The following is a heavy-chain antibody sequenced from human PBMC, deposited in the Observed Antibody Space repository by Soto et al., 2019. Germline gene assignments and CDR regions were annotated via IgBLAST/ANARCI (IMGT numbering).Heavy chain of an antibody. V-gene: IGHV1-69*01. Sequence: QVQLVQSGAEVKKPGSSVKVSCKASGGIFSSYTISWVRQVPGQGLEWMGGIIPHFGTPNYAQKFQGRITISADPSTSTAYMELSRLRSEDTAVYFCAFGAVDFWGQGTLVTVSS. D-gene: IGHD6-19*01. J-gene: IGHJ4*02. CDR2: IIPHFGTP. CDR1: GGIFSSYT. CDR3: AFGAVDF.